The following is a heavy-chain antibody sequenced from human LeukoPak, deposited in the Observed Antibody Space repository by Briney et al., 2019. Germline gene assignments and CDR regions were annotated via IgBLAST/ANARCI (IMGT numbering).Heavy chain of an antibody. CDR3: ARGRRYSGYDSRYFDL. J-gene: IGHJ2*01. D-gene: IGHD5-12*01. CDR1: GGSISSSSYY. Sequence: SETLSLTCTVSGGSISSSSYYWGWIRQPPGKGLEWIGEINHSGSTNYNPSLKSRVTISVDTSKNQFSLKLSSVTAADTAVYYCARGRRYSGYDSRYFDLWGRGTLVTVSS. V-gene: IGHV4-39*07. CDR2: INHSGST.